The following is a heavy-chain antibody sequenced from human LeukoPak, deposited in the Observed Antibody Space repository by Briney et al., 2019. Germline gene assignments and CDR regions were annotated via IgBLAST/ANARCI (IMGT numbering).Heavy chain of an antibody. CDR1: GFTFSLYG. D-gene: IGHD1-20*01. CDR3: ANEGGFYRIPGGY. CDR2: ISGGDGTT. J-gene: IGHJ4*02. Sequence: GGSLRLSCGASGFTFSLYGMSWVRQAPGKGLEWVSGISGGDGTTYYADSVQGRFIISRDNSRNTLYLQMNSLRAEDTAVYYCANEGGFYRIPGGYWGQGTQVTVSS. V-gene: IGHV3-23*01.